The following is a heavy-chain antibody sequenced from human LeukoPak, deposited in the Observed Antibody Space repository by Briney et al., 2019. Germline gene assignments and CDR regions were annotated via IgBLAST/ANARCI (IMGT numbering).Heavy chain of an antibody. V-gene: IGHV3-48*03. CDR3: ARDGYCNSITCFDY. CDR2: ISSSGSTI. D-gene: IGHD2-2*03. J-gene: IGHJ4*02. CDR1: GFTFSSYE. Sequence: GGSLRLSCAASGFTFSSYEMNWVRQAPGKGLEWVSYISSSGSTIYYADSVKGRFTISRDNAKNSLYLQMNGLRAEDTAIYYCARDGYCNSITCFDYWGQGTLVTVSS.